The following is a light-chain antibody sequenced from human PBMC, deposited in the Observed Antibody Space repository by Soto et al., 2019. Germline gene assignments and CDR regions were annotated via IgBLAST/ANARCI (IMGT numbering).Light chain of an antibody. CDR2: EVS. J-gene: IGLJ1*01. CDR3: SSYAGSNWFV. Sequence: QSVLTQPPSASGSPGQSVTISCTGTRSDVGVYNYVSWYQQHPGKAPKLMIYEVSKRPSGVPNRFSGSKSGNTASLTVSGLQADDEADYYCSSYAGSNWFVFGTGTKLTVL. CDR1: RSDVGVYNY. V-gene: IGLV2-8*01.